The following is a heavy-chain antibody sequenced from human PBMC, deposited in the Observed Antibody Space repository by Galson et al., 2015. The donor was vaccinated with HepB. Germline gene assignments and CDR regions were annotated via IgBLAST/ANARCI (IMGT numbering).Heavy chain of an antibody. CDR2: IRYDGSNK. CDR3: TTAAQSGDY. V-gene: IGHV3-30*02. Sequence: SLRLSCAASGFTFSSYGMHWVRQAPGKGLEWVAFIRYDGSNKYYADSVKGRFTISRDNSKDTLYLQMNNLKTEDTAVYYCTTAAQSGDYWGQGTLVTVSS. D-gene: IGHD1-14*01. CDR1: GFTFSSYG. J-gene: IGHJ4*02.